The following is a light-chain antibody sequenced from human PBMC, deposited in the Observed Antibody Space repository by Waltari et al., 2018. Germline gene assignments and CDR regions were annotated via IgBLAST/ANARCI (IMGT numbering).Light chain of an antibody. CDR1: SSDIGGYNR. J-gene: IGLJ2*01. CDR2: EVS. Sequence: QAALTQPPSMSGSPGQSVTISCTGTSSDIGGYNRVSWYQQHPGKAPKLMIYEVSQRPSGVSYRCAGPNSVNTASLTISGLQAEDEADYYCSSYAGSNTLLFGGGTRLTVL. CDR3: SSYAGSNTLL. V-gene: IGLV2-8*01.